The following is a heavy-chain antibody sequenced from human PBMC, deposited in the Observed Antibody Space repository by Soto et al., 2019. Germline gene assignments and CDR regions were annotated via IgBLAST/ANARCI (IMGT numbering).Heavy chain of an antibody. CDR2: IYYSGST. CDR1: GGSISSSSYY. J-gene: IGHJ4*02. CDR3: ARPGYSSGWNY. V-gene: IGHV4-39*01. Sequence: ASETLSLTCTVSGGSISSSSYYWGWIRQPPGKGLEWIGSIYYSGSTYYNPSLKSRVTISVDTSKNQFSLKLSSVTAADTAVDYCARPGYSSGWNYWGQGTLVTVSS. D-gene: IGHD6-19*01.